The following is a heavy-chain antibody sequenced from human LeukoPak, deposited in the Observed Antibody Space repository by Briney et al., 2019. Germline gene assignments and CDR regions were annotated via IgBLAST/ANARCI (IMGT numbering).Heavy chain of an antibody. J-gene: IGHJ3*02. CDR3: ASGGAFDI. CDR2: ISAHNGNT. Sequence: ASVKVSCKASGYTFTSYGISWVRQAPGQGLEWMGWISAHNGNTNYAQKVQGRVTMTRNTSISTAYMELSSLRSEDTAVYYCASGGAFDIWGQGTMVTVSS. V-gene: IGHV1-18*01. D-gene: IGHD3-10*01. CDR1: GYTFTSYG.